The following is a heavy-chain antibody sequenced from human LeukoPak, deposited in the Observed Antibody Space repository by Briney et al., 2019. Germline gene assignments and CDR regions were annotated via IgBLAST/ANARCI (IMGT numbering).Heavy chain of an antibody. CDR3: AKDRGYYDSSVRELDY. J-gene: IGHJ4*02. D-gene: IGHD3-22*01. V-gene: IGHV3-30*18. Sequence: GRCLRLSCAASGFTFSSYGMHWVRQAPGKGLEWVAVISYDGSNKYYADSVKGRFTISRDNSKNTLYLQMNSLRAEDTAVYYCAKDRGYYDSSVRELDYWGQGTLVTVSS. CDR2: ISYDGSNK. CDR1: GFTFSSYG.